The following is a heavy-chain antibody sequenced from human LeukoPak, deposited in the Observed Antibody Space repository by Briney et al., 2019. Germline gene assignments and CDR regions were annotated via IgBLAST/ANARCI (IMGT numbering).Heavy chain of an antibody. CDR1: GFTFNNNA. J-gene: IGHJ3*02. CDR3: AKRLGGGVDAFDI. V-gene: IGHV3-23*01. Sequence: GGSLRLSCAAPGFTFNNNAMSWVRQAPGKGLEWVSAISGSGGSTYYADSVKGRFTISRDNSKNTLYLQMNSLRAEDTAVYYCAKRLGGGVDAFDIWGQGTMVTVSS. D-gene: IGHD3-16*01. CDR2: ISGSGGST.